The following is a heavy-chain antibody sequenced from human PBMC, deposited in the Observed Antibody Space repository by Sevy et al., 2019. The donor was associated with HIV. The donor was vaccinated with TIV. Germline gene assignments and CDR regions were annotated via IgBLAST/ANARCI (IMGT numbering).Heavy chain of an antibody. V-gene: IGHV3-30*18. D-gene: IGHD6-19*01. CDR3: AKEIGSSGGDLYYYGMGV. J-gene: IGHJ6*02. CDR2: VSYDGSNK. CDR1: GFIFTTYG. Sequence: GGSLRLSCAASGFIFTTYGMHWVRQAPGKGLEWVAIVSYDGSNKFYADSVKGRFTISRDNSKNTLYLQMNSLRTEDTAVYYCAKEIGSSGGDLYYYGMGVWGQGTTVTVSS.